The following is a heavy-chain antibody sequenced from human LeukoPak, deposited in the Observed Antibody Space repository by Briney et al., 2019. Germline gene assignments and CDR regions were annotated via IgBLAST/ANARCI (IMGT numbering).Heavy chain of an antibody. CDR2: IYPGDSDT. V-gene: IGHV5-51*01. J-gene: IGHJ5*02. CDR1: GYSFTSYW. Sequence: RGESLQISCQGSGYSFTSYWIGWVRQMPGKGLEWMGIIYPGDSDTRYSPSFQGQVTISADKSISTAYLQWSSLKASDTAMYYCARIDYGDYENWFDPWGQGTLVTVSS. CDR3: ARIDYGDYENWFDP. D-gene: IGHD4-17*01.